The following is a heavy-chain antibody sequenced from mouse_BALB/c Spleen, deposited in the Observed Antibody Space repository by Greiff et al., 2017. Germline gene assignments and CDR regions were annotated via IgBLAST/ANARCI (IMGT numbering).Heavy chain of an antibody. D-gene: IGHD2-3*01. Sequence: EVNVVESGAELVRPGALVKLSCKASGFNIKDYYMHWVKQRPEQGLEWIGWIDPENGNTIYDPKFQGKASITADTSSNTAYLQLSSLTSEDTAVYYCAFYDYYAMDYWGQGTSVTVSS. CDR2: IDPENGNT. CDR3: AFYDYYAMDY. CDR1: GFNIKDYY. V-gene: IGHV14-1*02. J-gene: IGHJ4*01.